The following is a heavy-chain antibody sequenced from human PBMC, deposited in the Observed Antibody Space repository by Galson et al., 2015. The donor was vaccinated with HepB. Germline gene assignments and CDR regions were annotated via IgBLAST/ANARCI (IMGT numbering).Heavy chain of an antibody. Sequence: SLRLSCAASGFTFSSYSMNWVRQAPGKGLEWVSSISSSSSYIYYADSVKGRFTVSRDNYKNTLYLQMNTLRAEDTAVYYCAKAVQRDPLLGNGFDIWGQGTMVIVSS. J-gene: IGHJ3*02. CDR2: ISSSSSYI. CDR3: AKAVQRDPLLGNGFDI. D-gene: IGHD1-26*01. V-gene: IGHV3-21*04. CDR1: GFTFSSYS.